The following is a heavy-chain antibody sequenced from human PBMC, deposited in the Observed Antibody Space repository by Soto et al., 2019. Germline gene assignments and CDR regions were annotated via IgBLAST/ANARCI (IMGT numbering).Heavy chain of an antibody. D-gene: IGHD1-26*01. CDR1: GFTFSSYA. V-gene: IGHV3-23*01. Sequence: EVQLLESGGGLVQPGGSLRLSCAASGFTFSSYAMSWFRQSPGKGLEWVSAISGSGGSTYYADSVKGRFTISRDNSKNTLYLQMHSLRAEDTAVYYCAKGRLLSGDYWGQGTLVTVSS. CDR2: ISGSGGST. CDR3: AKGRLLSGDY. J-gene: IGHJ4*02.